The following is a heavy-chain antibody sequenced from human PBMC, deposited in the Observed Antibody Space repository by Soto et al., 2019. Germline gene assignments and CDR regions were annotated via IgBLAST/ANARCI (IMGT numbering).Heavy chain of an antibody. Sequence: QVQLVESGGGVVQPGRSLRLSCAASGFTFNSYGMHWVRQAPGKGLEWVAVISYDGSNKYYADSVKGRFTISRDNSKNTLYLQMNSLRAEDTAVYYCAKDRVAELVAFDIWGQGTMVTVSS. CDR3: AKDRVAELVAFDI. CDR1: GFTFNSYG. J-gene: IGHJ3*02. CDR2: ISYDGSNK. V-gene: IGHV3-30*18. D-gene: IGHD1-26*01.